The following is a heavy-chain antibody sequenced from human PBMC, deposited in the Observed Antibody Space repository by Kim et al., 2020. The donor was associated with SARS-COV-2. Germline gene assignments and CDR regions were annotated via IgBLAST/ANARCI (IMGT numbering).Heavy chain of an antibody. J-gene: IGHJ6*02. CDR3: AREQYSSSGFYYYYGMDV. V-gene: IGHV1-2*02. CDR1: GYTFTGYY. D-gene: IGHD6-6*01. CDR2: INPNSGGT. Sequence: ASVKVSCKASGYTFTGYYMHWVRQAPGQGLEWMGWINPNSGGTNYAQKFQGRVTMTRDTSISTAYMELSRLRSDDTAVYYCAREQYSSSGFYYYYGMDVWGQGTTVTVSS.